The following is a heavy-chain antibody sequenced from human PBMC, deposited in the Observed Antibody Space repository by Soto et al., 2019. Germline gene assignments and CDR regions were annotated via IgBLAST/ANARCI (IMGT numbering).Heavy chain of an antibody. J-gene: IGHJ5*02. Sequence: ESLSLTCTVYIGSMSSYYWSWIRQPPGKGLAWIGYIYYSGSTNYNPSLKSRVTISVDTSKNQFSLKLSSVTAADTAVYYCARSANPIRIFGVVIIGNWFDPWGQGTLVTVSS. D-gene: IGHD3-3*01. CDR2: IYYSGST. CDR1: IGSMSSYY. V-gene: IGHV4-59*01. CDR3: ARSANPIRIFGVVIIGNWFDP.